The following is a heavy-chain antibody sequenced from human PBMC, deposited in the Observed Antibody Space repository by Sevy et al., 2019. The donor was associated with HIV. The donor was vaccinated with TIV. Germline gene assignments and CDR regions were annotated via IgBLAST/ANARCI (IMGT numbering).Heavy chain of an antibody. CDR1: GFTFGDYG. D-gene: IGHD3-16*01. CDR2: IKQDGSEK. Sequence: GGSLRLSCIGSGFTFGDYGMSWFRQAPGKGLEWVAYIKQDGSEKYYVDSVKGRFTISRDNAKNSLYLQMNSLRAEDTAVYYCAKNLYYESHDYWGQGTLVTVSS. V-gene: IGHV3-7*01. J-gene: IGHJ4*02. CDR3: AKNLYYESHDY.